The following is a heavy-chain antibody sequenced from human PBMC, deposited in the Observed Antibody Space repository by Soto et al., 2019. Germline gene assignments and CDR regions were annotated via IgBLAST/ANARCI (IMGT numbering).Heavy chain of an antibody. CDR3: ASLSAGYYYDSSGYYFDY. CDR2: IYYSGST. D-gene: IGHD3-22*01. J-gene: IGHJ4*02. V-gene: IGHV4-31*03. CDR1: CGSISSGGYY. Sequence: SETRSLTCTFSCGSISSGGYYWSWVRQHPGKGLEWIGYIYYSGSTYYNPSLKSRVTISVDTSKNQFSLKLSSVTAADTAVYYCASLSAGYYYDSSGYYFDYWGQGTLVTVSS.